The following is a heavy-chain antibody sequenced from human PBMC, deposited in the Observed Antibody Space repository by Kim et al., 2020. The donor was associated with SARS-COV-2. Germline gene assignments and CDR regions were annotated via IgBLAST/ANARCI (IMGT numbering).Heavy chain of an antibody. J-gene: IGHJ4*02. CDR2: IYYSGST. D-gene: IGHD6-19*01. CDR3: ARGRAVHPVDY. CDR1: GGSVSSGSYY. V-gene: IGHV4-61*01. Sequence: SETLSLTCTVSGGSVSSGSYYWSWIRQPPGKGLEWIGYIYYSGSTNYNPSLKSRVTISVDTSKNQFSLKLSSVTAADTAVYYCARGRAVHPVDYWGQGTLVTVSS.